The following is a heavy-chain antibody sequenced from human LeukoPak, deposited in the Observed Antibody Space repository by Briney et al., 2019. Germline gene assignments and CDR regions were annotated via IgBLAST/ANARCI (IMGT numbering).Heavy chain of an antibody. Sequence: SETLSLTCTVSGGSISSSSYYWGWIRQPPGKGLEWIGSIYYSGSTYYNPSLKSRVTISVDTSKNQFSLKLSSVTAADTAVYYCARGNGYNWHYMDVWGKGTTVTISS. CDR2: IYYSGST. CDR1: GGSISSSSYY. D-gene: IGHD5-24*01. V-gene: IGHV4-39*07. J-gene: IGHJ6*03. CDR3: ARGNGYNWHYMDV.